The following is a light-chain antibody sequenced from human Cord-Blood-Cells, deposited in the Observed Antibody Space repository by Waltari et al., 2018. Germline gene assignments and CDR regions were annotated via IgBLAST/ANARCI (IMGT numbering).Light chain of an antibody. J-gene: IGKJ1*01. V-gene: IGKV2-29*02. CDR3: MQGIHLPWT. CDR1: QSLLHRDGKTY. CDR2: EVS. Sequence: DIVMTQTPLSLSVTPGQPASISCQSSQSLLHRDGKTYLYWYLQKPGQSPQLLIYEVSGRFSGVPDRFSGSGSGTDVTLKISRVEAEDVGVYYCMQGIHLPWTFGQGTKVEIK.